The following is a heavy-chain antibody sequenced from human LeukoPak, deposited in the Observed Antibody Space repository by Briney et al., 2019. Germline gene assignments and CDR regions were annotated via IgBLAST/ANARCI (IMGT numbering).Heavy chain of an antibody. Sequence: SETLSLTCTVSGGSVSSGTYYRGWIRQSPDMGLEWIGIISHSGITDYNPSLKSRVTISVDKSKNQFSLKLTSVTAADTAVYYCARAGLGATRNYFDYWGQGTLVTVSS. CDR1: GGSVSSGTYY. CDR3: ARAGLGATRNYFDY. CDR2: ISHSGIT. J-gene: IGHJ4*02. D-gene: IGHD1-26*01. V-gene: IGHV4-39*07.